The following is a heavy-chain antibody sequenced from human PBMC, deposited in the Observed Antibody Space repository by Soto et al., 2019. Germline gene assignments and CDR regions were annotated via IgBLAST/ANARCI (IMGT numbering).Heavy chain of an antibody. D-gene: IGHD3-22*01. J-gene: IGHJ3*02. CDR3: ARVRYYDSSGYSDAFDI. Sequence: ASVKVSCKASGYTFTGYYMHWVRQAPGQGLEWMGWINPNSGGTNYAQKFQGWVTMTRDTSISTAYMELSRLRSDDTAVYYCARVRYYDSSGYSDAFDIWGQGTMVTVSS. V-gene: IGHV1-2*04. CDR2: INPNSGGT. CDR1: GYTFTGYY.